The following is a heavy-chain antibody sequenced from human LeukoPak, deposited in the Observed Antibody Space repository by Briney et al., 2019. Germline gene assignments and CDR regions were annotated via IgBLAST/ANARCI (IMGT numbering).Heavy chain of an antibody. Sequence: GGSLRLSCAASGFTFSSYSMNWVRQAPGKGLEWVSSISSSSSYIYYADSVKGRFTISRDNAKNSLYLQMNSLRAEDTAVYYCARDGYSDGTTFDYWGQGTLVTVSS. CDR3: ARDGYSDGTTFDY. CDR1: GFTFSSYS. CDR2: ISSSSSYI. V-gene: IGHV3-21*01. D-gene: IGHD5-18*01. J-gene: IGHJ4*02.